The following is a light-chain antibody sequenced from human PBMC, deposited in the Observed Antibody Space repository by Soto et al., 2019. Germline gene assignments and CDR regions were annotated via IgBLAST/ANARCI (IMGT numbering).Light chain of an antibody. CDR2: EVS. J-gene: IGLJ1*01. V-gene: IGLV2-14*01. Sequence: QSVLAQPASVSGSPGQSITISCTGSYKYVSWYQQHPGKAPKFMIYEVSNRPSGVSNRFSGSKSGNTASLTIPGLQAEDEADYYCISYTSRSTYVFGTGTKVTVL. CDR3: ISYTSRSTYV. CDR1: YKY.